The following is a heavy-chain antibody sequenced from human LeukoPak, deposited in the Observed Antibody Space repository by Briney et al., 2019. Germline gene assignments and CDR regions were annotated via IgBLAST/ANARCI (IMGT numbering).Heavy chain of an antibody. CDR1: GYTFTSYD. V-gene: IGHV1-8*01. CDR2: MNPNSGNT. D-gene: IGHD3-22*01. CDR3: ARRYGSGYYYYYYYYGMDV. Sequence: GASVKVSCKASGYTFTSYDINWVRQATGQGLEWMGWMNPNSGNTGYAQKFQGRVTMTRNTSISTAYKELSSLRSEDTAVYYCARRYGSGYYYYYYYYGMDVWGQGTTVTVSS. J-gene: IGHJ6*02.